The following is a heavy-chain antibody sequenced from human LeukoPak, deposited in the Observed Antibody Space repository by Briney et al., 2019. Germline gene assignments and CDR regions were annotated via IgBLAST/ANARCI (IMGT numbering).Heavy chain of an antibody. CDR2: ISYDGSNK. CDR3: AKDGSGFFDAFDI. CDR1: GFTFSSYA. Sequence: GGSLRLSCAASGFTFSSYAMHWVRQAPGKGLEWVAVISYDGSNKYYADSVKGRFTISRDNSKNTLYLQVNSLRAEDTAVYYCAKDGSGFFDAFDIWGQGTMVTVSS. J-gene: IGHJ3*02. D-gene: IGHD3-10*01. V-gene: IGHV3-30-3*01.